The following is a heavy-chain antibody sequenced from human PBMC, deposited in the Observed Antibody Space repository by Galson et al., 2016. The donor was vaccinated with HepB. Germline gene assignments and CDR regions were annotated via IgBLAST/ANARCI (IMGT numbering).Heavy chain of an antibody. CDR2: ISSSGANT. V-gene: IGHV3-23*01. J-gene: IGHJ5*02. D-gene: IGHD3-3*01. CDR3: ARDSFTIFGVTPNWFDP. CDR1: GFTFSNYA. Sequence: SLRLSCAASGFTFSNYAMSWVRQAPGKGLEWVSSISSSGANTKYADSVKGRFTISRDNSKNTLYLQMNSLRAEDTAVYCCARDSFTIFGVTPNWFDPWGQGTLVTVSS.